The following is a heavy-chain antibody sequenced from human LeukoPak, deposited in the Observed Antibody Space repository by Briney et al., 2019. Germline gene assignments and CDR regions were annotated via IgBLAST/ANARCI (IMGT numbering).Heavy chain of an antibody. V-gene: IGHV5-51*01. CDR1: GYSFTSYW. CDR2: IYPGDSDT. J-gene: IGHJ4*02. Sequence: GESLKISCKGSGYSFTSYWIGWVRQMPGKGLEWMGIIYPGDSDTRYSPSFQGQVTISADKSIGTAYLQWSSLKASDTAMYCARVPDSRGWQYFFDYWGQGTLVTVSS. CDR3: ARVPDSRGWQYFFDY. D-gene: IGHD6-19*01.